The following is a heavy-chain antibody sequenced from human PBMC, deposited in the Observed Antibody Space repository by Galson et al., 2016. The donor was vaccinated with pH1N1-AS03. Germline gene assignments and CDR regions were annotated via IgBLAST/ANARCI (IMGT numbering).Heavy chain of an antibody. D-gene: IGHD3-3*01. CDR3: AAGPPRITIFGVVQYSYSMDV. Sequence: SVKVSCKASGLSFIDSAMQWVRQTRGQRLEWIGRIDVGSGDTNYAPNFQKRVTITGDMSTTTAYMELSSLGSEDTAMYYCAAGPPRITIFGVVQYSYSMDVWGQGTTVTVS. J-gene: IGHJ6*02. CDR2: IDVGSGDT. CDR1: GLSFIDSA. V-gene: IGHV1-58*02.